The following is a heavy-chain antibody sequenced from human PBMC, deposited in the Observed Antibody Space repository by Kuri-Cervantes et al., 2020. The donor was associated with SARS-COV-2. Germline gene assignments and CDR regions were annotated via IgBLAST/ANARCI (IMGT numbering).Heavy chain of an antibody. Sequence: SGPTLVXPTXTLXXXCTXSGXSLSXXXVGVGWIRQXPGKALEWLAVVYWNDDKRYSPSLKSRLTITXXTSKNQVVLTXXXMDPVDTAXYYCAXRYVXXXMVSANSXXXMDCDYWGQGTLVTVSS. CDR1: GXSLSXXXVG. J-gene: IGHJ4*02. V-gene: IGHV2-5*01. CDR3: AXRYVXXXMVSANSXXXMDCDY. D-gene: IGHD3-10*01. CDR2: VYWNDDK.